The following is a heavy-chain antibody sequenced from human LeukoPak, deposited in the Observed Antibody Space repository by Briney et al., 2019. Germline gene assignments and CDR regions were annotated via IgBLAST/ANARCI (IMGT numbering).Heavy chain of an antibody. CDR2: INPSGGST. CDR1: GYTFTSYY. V-gene: IGHV1-46*01. J-gene: IGHJ4*02. Sequence: ASVEVSCKASGYTFTSYYMHWVRQAPGQGVEWMGIINPSGGSTSYAQKFQGRVTMTRNTSISTAYMELSSLRSEDTAVYYCASLGGVYYDILTGYYTDDYWGQGTLVTVSS. CDR3: ASLGGVYYDILTGYYTDDY. D-gene: IGHD3-9*01.